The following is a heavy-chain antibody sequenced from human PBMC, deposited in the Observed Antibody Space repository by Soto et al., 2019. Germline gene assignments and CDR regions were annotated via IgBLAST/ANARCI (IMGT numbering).Heavy chain of an antibody. CDR2: ISYDGSNK. V-gene: IGHV3-30*18. CDR3: AKNDNGGFWSGYYDNYYYYGMDV. CDR1: GFTFSSYG. Sequence: GGSLRLSCAASGFTFSSYGMHWVRQAPGKGLEWVAVISYDGSNKYYADSVKGRFTISRDNSKNTLYLQMNSLRAEDTAVYYCAKNDNGGFWSGYYDNYYYYGMDVWGQGTTVTVSS. D-gene: IGHD3-3*01. J-gene: IGHJ6*02.